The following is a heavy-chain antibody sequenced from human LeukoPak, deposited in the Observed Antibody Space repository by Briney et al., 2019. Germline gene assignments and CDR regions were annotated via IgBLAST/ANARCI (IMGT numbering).Heavy chain of an antibody. D-gene: IGHD3-22*01. J-gene: IGHJ4*02. Sequence: TGGSLRLSCAVSGFTFTTYWMHWVRQGPGKGLVWVSRINTDGSNTSYADSVKGRFTISRDNAKNSLYLQMNSLRAEDTAVYYCASGRDYDSSGYYSPLDYWGQGTLVTVSS. CDR1: GFTFTTYW. CDR2: INTDGSNT. CDR3: ASGRDYDSSGYYSPLDY. V-gene: IGHV3-74*01.